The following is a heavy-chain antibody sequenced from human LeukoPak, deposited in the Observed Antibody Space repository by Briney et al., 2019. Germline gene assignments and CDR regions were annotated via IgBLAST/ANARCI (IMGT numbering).Heavy chain of an antibody. CDR1: GGTFSSYA. V-gene: IGHV1-69*13. J-gene: IGHJ4*02. CDR2: IIPIFGTA. Sequence: SVKVSCKASGGTFSSYAISWVRQAPGQGLEWMGGIIPIFGTANYAQKFQGRVTITADESTSTAYMELSSLRSEDTAVYYCARDLRGKVRGVTPYYFDYWGQGTLVTVSS. CDR3: ARDLRGKVRGVTPYYFDY. D-gene: IGHD3-10*01.